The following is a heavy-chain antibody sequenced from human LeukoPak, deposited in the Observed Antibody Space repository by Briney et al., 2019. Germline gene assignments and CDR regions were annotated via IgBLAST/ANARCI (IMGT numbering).Heavy chain of an antibody. J-gene: IGHJ4*02. Sequence: SETLSLTCAVYGGSFSGYYWSWIRQPPGKGLEWIGEINHSGSTNYNPSLKSRVTISVDTSKNQFSLELSSVTAADTAVYYCARFFSNAGYSSGWFDYWGQGTLVTVSS. CDR3: ARFFSNAGYSSGWFDY. CDR1: GGSFSGYY. CDR2: INHSGST. D-gene: IGHD6-19*01. V-gene: IGHV4-34*01.